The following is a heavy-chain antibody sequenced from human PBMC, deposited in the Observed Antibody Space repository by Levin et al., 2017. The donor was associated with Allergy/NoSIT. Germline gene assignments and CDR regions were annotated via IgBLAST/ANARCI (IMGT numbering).Heavy chain of an antibody. Sequence: GGSLRLSCAASGFTFSSYDMHWVRQATGKGLEWVSAIGTAGDTYYPGSVKGRFTISRENAKNSLYLQMNSLRAGDTAVYYCARGKWFGEGSHAFDIWGQGTMVTVSS. CDR1: GFTFSSYD. CDR3: ARGKWFGEGSHAFDI. CDR2: IGTAGDT. J-gene: IGHJ3*02. V-gene: IGHV3-13*04. D-gene: IGHD3-10*01.